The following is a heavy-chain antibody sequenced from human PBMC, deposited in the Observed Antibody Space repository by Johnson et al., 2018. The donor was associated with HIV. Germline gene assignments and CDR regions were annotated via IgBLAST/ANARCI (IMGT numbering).Heavy chain of an antibody. CDR1: GFTFSSYD. CDR2: VGTAGDT. CDR3: ARWGVVTPHAFDI. Sequence: EVQLVESGGGLVQPGGSLRLSCAASGFTFSSYDMHWVRQATGKGLEWVAAVGTAGDTFYPGSVKGRFTISRDNSKNTLYLQMNSLRAEETAVYYCARWGVVTPHAFDIWGQGTMVTVSS. V-gene: IGHV3-13*01. D-gene: IGHD4-23*01. J-gene: IGHJ3*02.